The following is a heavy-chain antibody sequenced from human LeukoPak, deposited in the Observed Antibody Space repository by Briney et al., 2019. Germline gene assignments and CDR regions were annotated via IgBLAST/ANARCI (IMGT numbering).Heavy chain of an antibody. J-gene: IGHJ6*03. D-gene: IGHD3-10*01. CDR1: GGTFSSYA. Sequence: SVKVSCKASGGTFSSYAISWVRQAPGQGLEWMGGIIPIFGTANYAQKFQGRVTITADKSTSTAYMELSSLRSEDTAVYYCARAGYYYGSGSYYVSDRYYYMDVWGKGTTVTVSS. CDR2: IIPIFGTA. CDR3: ARAGYYYGSGSYYVSDRYYYMDV. V-gene: IGHV1-69*06.